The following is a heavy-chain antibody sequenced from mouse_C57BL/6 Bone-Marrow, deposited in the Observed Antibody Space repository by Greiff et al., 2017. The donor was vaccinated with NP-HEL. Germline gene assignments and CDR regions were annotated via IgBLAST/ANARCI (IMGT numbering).Heavy chain of an antibody. V-gene: IGHV5-6*02. CDR1: GFTFSSYG. CDR3: ARQGYYGSSYG. J-gene: IGHJ3*01. Sequence: DVMLVESGGDLVKPGGSLKLSCAASGFTFSSYGMSWVRQTPDKRLEWVATISSGGSYTYYPDSVKGRFTISRDNAKNTLYLQMSSLKSEDTAMYYCARQGYYGSSYGWGQGTLVTVSA. CDR2: ISSGGSYT. D-gene: IGHD1-1*01.